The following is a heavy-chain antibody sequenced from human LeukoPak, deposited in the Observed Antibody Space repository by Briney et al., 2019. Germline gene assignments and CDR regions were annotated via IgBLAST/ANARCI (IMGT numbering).Heavy chain of an antibody. CDR2: TYTSGST. D-gene: IGHD6-13*01. Sequence: SETLSLTCTVSGVSVTSYYWSWLRQPAGKGLEWIGRTYTSGSTSYNPSLRSRLTMSVDTSKNQFSLNLSSVTAADTAVYYCARFTKDSSSSSGYYFDYWGQGTLVTVFS. J-gene: IGHJ4*02. CDR3: ARFTKDSSSSSGYYFDY. CDR1: GVSVTSYY. V-gene: IGHV4-4*07.